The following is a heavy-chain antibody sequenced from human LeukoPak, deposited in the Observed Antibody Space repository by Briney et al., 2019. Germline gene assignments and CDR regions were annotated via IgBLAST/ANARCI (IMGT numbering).Heavy chain of an antibody. Sequence: APVKVSCKASGYTFTGYYMHWVRQAPGQGLEWMGWINPNSGGTNYAQKFQGRVTMTRDTSISTAYMELSRLRSDDTAVYYCAIRKGFLVGFDPWGQGTLVTVSS. CDR1: GYTFTGYY. CDR2: INPNSGGT. J-gene: IGHJ5*02. D-gene: IGHD2-15*01. CDR3: AIRKGFLVGFDP. V-gene: IGHV1-2*02.